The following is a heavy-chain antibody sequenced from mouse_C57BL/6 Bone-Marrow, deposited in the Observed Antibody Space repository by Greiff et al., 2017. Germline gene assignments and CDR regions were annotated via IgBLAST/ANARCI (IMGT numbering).Heavy chain of an antibody. J-gene: IGHJ3*01. D-gene: IGHD1-1*01. V-gene: IGHV1-62-2*01. Sequence: VQLQQSGAELVKPGASVKLSCKASGYTFTEYTIHWVKQRSGQGLEWIGWFYPGSGSIKYNEKFKDKATLTADKSSSTVYMELSSLTSEDSAVYFCARHEGPPYYGSSWFAYWGQGTLVTVSA. CDR1: GYTFTEYT. CDR3: ARHEGPPYYGSSWFAY. CDR2: FYPGSGSI.